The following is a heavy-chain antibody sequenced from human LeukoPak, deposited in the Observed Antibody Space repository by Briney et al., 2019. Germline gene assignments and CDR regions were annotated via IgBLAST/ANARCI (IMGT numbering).Heavy chain of an antibody. D-gene: IGHD6-19*01. Sequence: GGSLRLSCEASVFTFSNYAMHCVRQAPGKWREWVAVLAHDGGDKYFADSVKGRFTVSRDNSKNTLYLQMSSLRAEDTAVYYRARGTPAVAGIDYWGQGTLVTVSS. CDR3: ARGTPAVAGIDY. CDR2: LAHDGGDK. J-gene: IGHJ4*02. V-gene: IGHV3-30*04. CDR1: VFTFSNYA.